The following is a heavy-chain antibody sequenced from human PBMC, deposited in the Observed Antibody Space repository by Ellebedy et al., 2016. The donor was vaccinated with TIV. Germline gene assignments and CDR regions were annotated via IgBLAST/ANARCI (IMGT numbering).Heavy chain of an antibody. J-gene: IGHJ5*02. D-gene: IGHD5-24*01. CDR3: VKGVGSRDGYNSWFDP. Sequence: ASVKVSCXASGYGFTSYDINWVRRATGQGLEWMGWMNPKSGNTGFAQKFQDRVIMSRNTSMTTAYMELSSLRFDDTAVYYCVKGVGSRDGYNSWFDPWGQGTLVTVSS. CDR1: GYGFTSYD. CDR2: MNPKSGNT. V-gene: IGHV1-8*01.